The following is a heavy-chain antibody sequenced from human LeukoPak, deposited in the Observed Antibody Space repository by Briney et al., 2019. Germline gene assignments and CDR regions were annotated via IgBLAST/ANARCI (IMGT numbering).Heavy chain of an antibody. D-gene: IGHD6-6*01. CDR2: IWYGGSNK. Sequence: GGSLRLSCAASGFTLSSYGMHWVRQAPGKGLEWVAVIWYGGSNKYYADSVKGRFTLSRDNSKNTLYLQMNSLRAEDTAVYYCAKDGFKAGVEYSSSSDYYYYMDVWGKGTTVTVSS. J-gene: IGHJ6*03. CDR3: AKDGFKAGVEYSSSSDYYYYMDV. V-gene: IGHV3-30*02. CDR1: GFTLSSYG.